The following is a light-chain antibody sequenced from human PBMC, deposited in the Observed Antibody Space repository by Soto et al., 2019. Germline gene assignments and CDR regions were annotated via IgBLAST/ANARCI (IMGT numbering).Light chain of an antibody. Sequence: EIVLTQSPDTLSLSPGERANLSCRASQSVSGYLGWYQQKPGQAPRLLIYDASNRAYGVPARFRGSGSGTNFTLTIASLEPDDFAVYYCQQRSNWPYLTFGGGTKVDIK. J-gene: IGKJ4*01. CDR1: QSVSGY. CDR2: DAS. CDR3: QQRSNWPYLT. V-gene: IGKV3-11*01.